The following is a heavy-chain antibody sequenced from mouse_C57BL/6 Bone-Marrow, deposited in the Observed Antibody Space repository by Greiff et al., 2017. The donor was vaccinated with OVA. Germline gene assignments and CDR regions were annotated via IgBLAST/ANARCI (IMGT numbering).Heavy chain of an antibody. CDR2: ISGGGGNT. Sequence: EVILVESGGGLVKPGGSLKLSCAASGFTFSSYTMSWVRQTPEKRLEWVATISGGGGNTYYPDSVKGRFTISRDNAKNTLYLQMSSLRSEDTALYYCARGEAAWFAYWGQGTLVTVSA. J-gene: IGHJ3*01. CDR3: ARGEAAWFAY. V-gene: IGHV5-9*01. CDR1: GFTFSSYT.